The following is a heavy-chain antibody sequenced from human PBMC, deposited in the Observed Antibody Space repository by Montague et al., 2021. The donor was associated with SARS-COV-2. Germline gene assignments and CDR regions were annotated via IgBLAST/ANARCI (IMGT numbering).Heavy chain of an antibody. J-gene: IGHJ6*02. CDR1: GGSISSSTYY. CDR3: ARHGYTKVWSGMDV. CDR2: IHHGGST. D-gene: IGHD6-13*01. Sequence: SETLSLTCTVSGGSISSSTYYWGWIRQPPGKGLEWIGSIHHGGSTYYNPSLETRVTISVNTSKNQFSLKLSSVTAADTAVFYWARHGYTKVWSGMDVWGQGITVTVSS. V-gene: IGHV4-39*01.